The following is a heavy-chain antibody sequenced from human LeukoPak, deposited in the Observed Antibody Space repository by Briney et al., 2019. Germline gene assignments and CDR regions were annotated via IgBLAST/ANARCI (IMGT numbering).Heavy chain of an antibody. CDR3: ARRLNDFWSGHYVAY. J-gene: IGHJ4*02. V-gene: IGHV3-64D*09. Sequence: PGGSLRLSCAASGFSVSSNYMSWVRQAPGKGLEYVSAISDSGGSTYYADSVKGRLTISRDNSKNTLYLQMSSLRAEDTAVYYCARRLNDFWSGHYVAYWGQGTLVTVSS. D-gene: IGHD3-3*01. CDR2: ISDSGGST. CDR1: GFSVSSNY.